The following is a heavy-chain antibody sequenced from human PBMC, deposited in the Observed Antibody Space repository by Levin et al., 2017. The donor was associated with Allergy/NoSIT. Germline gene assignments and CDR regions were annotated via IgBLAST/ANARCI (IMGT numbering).Heavy chain of an antibody. CDR1: GFTFSSYG. CDR2: ISYDGSNK. Sequence: GGSLRLSCAASGFTFSSYGMHWVRQAPGKGLEWVAVISYDGSNKYYADSVKGRFTISRDNSKNTLYLQMNSLRAEDTAVYYCAKDIGAQWELEHSWGQGTMVTVSS. CDR3: AKDIGAQWELEHS. V-gene: IGHV3-30*18. D-gene: IGHD1-26*01. J-gene: IGHJ3*02.